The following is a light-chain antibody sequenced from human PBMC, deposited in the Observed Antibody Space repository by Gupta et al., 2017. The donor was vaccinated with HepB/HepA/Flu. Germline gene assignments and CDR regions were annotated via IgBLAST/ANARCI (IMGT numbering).Light chain of an antibody. J-gene: IGKJ1*01. V-gene: IGKV1-17*01. CDR2: RAS. CDR3: RQYNSYPRT. CDR1: QGIGSD. Sequence: DIQMTQSPSSLSASVGDRVTITCRASQGIGSDLGWCQHKPGQAPKRLIYRASILLSGVPSRFSGSGFGTEFTLTISSLQPEDFATYYCRQYNSYPRTFGPGTKVEIK.